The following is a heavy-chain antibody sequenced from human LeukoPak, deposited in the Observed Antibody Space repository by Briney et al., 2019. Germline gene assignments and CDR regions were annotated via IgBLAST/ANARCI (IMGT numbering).Heavy chain of an antibody. J-gene: IGHJ4*02. V-gene: IGHV4-59*01. CDR1: GGSFSTYY. CDR2: IYYSGNT. Sequence: SETLSLTCTVSGGSFSTYYWSWIRQPPGKGLEWIGYIYYSGNTNYNPSLKSRVTISVDTSKNQFSLSLNSVTAADTAVYYCAGTITIRGLTFDYWGQGTLVTVSS. D-gene: IGHD3-10*01. CDR3: AGTITIRGLTFDY.